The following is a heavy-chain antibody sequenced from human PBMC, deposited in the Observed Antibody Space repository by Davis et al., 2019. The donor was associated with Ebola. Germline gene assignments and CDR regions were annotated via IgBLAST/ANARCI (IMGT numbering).Heavy chain of an antibody. Sequence: MPSETLSLTCTVSGGSISSSSYYWSWIRQPPGKGLEWIGEINHRGSTKYNPSLKSRVTISVDTSKNQFSLRLTSVTAADTAVYYCARSGIAAAIDFWGQGTLVTVSS. V-gene: IGHV4-39*07. D-gene: IGHD6-13*01. CDR2: INHRGST. CDR1: GGSISSSSYY. J-gene: IGHJ4*02. CDR3: ARSGIAAAIDF.